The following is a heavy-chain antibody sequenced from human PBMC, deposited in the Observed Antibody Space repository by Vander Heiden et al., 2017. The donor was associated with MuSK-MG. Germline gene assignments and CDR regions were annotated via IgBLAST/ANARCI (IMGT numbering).Heavy chain of an antibody. V-gene: IGHV4-39*01. CDR3: ARHFAFGATYRWFDP. J-gene: IGHJ5*02. Sequence: QLQLQESCPGLVKPSETLSLTCTVPGCSISSSSYYWGWIRQPPGKGLEWIGSIYYSGSTYYNPSLKSRVTISVDTSKNQFSLKLSSVTAADTAVYYCARHFAFGATYRWFDPWGQGTLVTVSS. D-gene: IGHD3-16*02. CDR1: GCSISSSSYY. CDR2: IYYSGST.